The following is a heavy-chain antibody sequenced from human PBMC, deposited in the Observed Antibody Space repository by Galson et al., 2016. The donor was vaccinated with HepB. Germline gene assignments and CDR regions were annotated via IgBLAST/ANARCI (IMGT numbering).Heavy chain of an antibody. J-gene: IGHJ4*02. V-gene: IGHV1-18*01. CDR2: FSTYNGHT. Sequence: SVKVSCKASGYIFINYGVTWVRQAPGQGLERMGWFSTYNGHTNYAHKLQGRVTMTTDTSTSTAYMELWNLISDDTAVYYCARVFFPSMIQGGGDFDYWGQGTLVTVSS. CDR3: ARVFFPSMIQGGGDFDY. CDR1: GYIFINYG. D-gene: IGHD3-10*01.